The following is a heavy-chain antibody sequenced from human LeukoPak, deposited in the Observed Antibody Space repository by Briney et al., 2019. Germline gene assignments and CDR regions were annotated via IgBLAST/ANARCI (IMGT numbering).Heavy chain of an antibody. J-gene: IGHJ3*02. CDR3: ARPPMVRGVIITGDDVFDI. CDR2: IKQDGSEK. V-gene: IGHV3-7*02. CDR1: GFSLSNYW. Sequence: GGSLRLSCAVSGFSLSNYWMSWVRQTPGKGLEWVANIKQDGSEKHYVDSVKGRFAISRDNAKDSLYLQMNSLKAEDTAVYYCARPPMVRGVIITGDDVFDIWGQGAMVTVSS. D-gene: IGHD3-10*01.